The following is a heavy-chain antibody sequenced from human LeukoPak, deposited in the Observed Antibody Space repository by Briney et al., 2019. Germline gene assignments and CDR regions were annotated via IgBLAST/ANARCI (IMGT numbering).Heavy chain of an antibody. CDR1: GGSTSGFY. Sequence: SETLSLTCSVSGGSTSGFYWSWIRQPPGKGLEWIGYIYYSGDSNSNPSLKSRVTMSLDTSKNQFSLRLSSVTAADTAVYYCARHPFSTPFDYWGQGTLVTVSS. D-gene: IGHD2/OR15-2a*01. J-gene: IGHJ4*02. V-gene: IGHV4-59*08. CDR2: IYYSGDS. CDR3: ARHPFSTPFDY.